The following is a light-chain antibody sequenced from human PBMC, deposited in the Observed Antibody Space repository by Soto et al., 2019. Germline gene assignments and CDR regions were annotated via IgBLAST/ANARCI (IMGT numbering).Light chain of an antibody. Sequence: DIQMTQSPSSVSASVGDRVTITCRASQDIGSWLAWYQQRPGKAPNLLIYAASSLQSGVPSRFSGSGSGTDFTLTTSSLRPEDFATYYCQQANSFPITFGKGTRLEIK. V-gene: IGKV1D-12*01. CDR3: QQANSFPIT. CDR1: QDIGSW. CDR2: AAS. J-gene: IGKJ5*01.